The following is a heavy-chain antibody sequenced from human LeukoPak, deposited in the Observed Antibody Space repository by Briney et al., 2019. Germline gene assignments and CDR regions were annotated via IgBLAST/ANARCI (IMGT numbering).Heavy chain of an antibody. V-gene: IGHV4-61*02. CDR2: IYTSGNT. CDR1: GGSISSGSYY. J-gene: IGHJ4*02. CDR3: AGYDYVWGSYRRPVDY. D-gene: IGHD3-16*02. Sequence: SETLSLTCTVSGGSISSGSYYWSWIRQPAGKGLEWIGRIYTSGNTNYNPSLKSRVTISVDTSKNQFSLKLSSVTAADTAVYYCAGYDYVWGSYRRPVDYWGQGTLVTVSS.